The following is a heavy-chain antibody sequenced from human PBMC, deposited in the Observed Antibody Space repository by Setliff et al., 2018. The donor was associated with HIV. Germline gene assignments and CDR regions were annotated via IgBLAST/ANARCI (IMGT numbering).Heavy chain of an antibody. CDR2: IIPMYGVT. V-gene: IGHV1-69*05. J-gene: IGHJ5*02. D-gene: IGHD2-15*01. CDR1: GGTFSSYV. Sequence: GASVKVSCKASGGTFSSYVISWVRQAPGQGPEWMGGIIPMYGVTNCAQKFQGRVTITTDESTSTAYMELSSLRSEDTAVYYCALPYCSGGNCWSSASLPPAGWFDPWGQGTLVTAPQ. CDR3: ALPYCSGGNCWSSASLPPAGWFDP.